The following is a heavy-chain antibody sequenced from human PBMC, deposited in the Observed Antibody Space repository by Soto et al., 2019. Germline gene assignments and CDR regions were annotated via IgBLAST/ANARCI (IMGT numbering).Heavy chain of an antibody. J-gene: IGHJ6*02. CDR3: ARDRGIAAAGFASYYYYGMDV. D-gene: IGHD6-13*01. V-gene: IGHV3-74*01. CDR2: INSDGSST. Sequence: GGSLRLSCAASGFTFSSYWMHWVRQAPGKGLVWVSRINSDGSSTSYADSVKGRFTISRDNAKNTLYLQMNSLRAEDTAVYYCARDRGIAAAGFASYYYYGMDVWGQGTTVTVSS. CDR1: GFTFSSYW.